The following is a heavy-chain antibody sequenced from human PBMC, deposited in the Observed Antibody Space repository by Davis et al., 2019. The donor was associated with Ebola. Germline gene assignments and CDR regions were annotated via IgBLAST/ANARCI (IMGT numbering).Heavy chain of an antibody. CDR2: ISGSGGST. CDR1: GFTVSSNY. D-gene: IGHD6-13*01. CDR3: AKDRTSSSWYESGY. J-gene: IGHJ4*02. V-gene: IGHV3-23*01. Sequence: GGSLRLSCAASGFTVSSNYMSWVRQAPGKGLEWVSAISGSGGSTYYADSVKGRFTISRDNSKNTLYLQMNSLRAEDTAVYYCAKDRTSSSWYESGYWGQGTLVTVSS.